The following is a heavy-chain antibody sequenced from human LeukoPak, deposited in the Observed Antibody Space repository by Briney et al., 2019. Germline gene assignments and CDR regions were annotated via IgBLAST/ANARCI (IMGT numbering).Heavy chain of an antibody. Sequence: SETLSLTCTVSGGSISSYYWSWIRQPPGKGLEWIGYIYYSGSTNYNPSLKSRVTISVDTSKNQFSLKPSSVTAADTAVYYCARDYSSGWFYYGMDVWGQGTTVTVSS. CDR2: IYYSGST. V-gene: IGHV4-59*01. J-gene: IGHJ6*02. CDR1: GGSISSYY. CDR3: ARDYSSGWFYYGMDV. D-gene: IGHD6-19*01.